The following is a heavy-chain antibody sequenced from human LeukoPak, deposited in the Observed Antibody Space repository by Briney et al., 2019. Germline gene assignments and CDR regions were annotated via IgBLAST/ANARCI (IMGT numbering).Heavy chain of an antibody. D-gene: IGHD2-2*01. CDR1: GGTFSSYA. V-gene: IGHV1-69*13. CDR2: IIPIFGTA. J-gene: IGHJ6*03. CDR3: TFFGGYCSSTSCWGYYMDV. Sequence: SVKVSCKVSGGTFSSYAISWVRQAPGQGLEWMGGIIPIFGTANYAQKFQGRVTITADESTSTAYMELSSLRSEDTAVYYCTFFGGYCSSTSCWGYYMDVWGKGTTVTVSS.